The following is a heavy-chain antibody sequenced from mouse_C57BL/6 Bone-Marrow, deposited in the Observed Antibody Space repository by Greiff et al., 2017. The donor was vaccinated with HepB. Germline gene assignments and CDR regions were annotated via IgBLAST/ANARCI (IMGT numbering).Heavy chain of an antibody. Sequence: EVMLVESGGGLVKPGGSLKLSCAASGFTFSSYAMSWVRQTPEKRLEWVATISDGGSYTYYPDNVKGRFTISRDNAKNNLYLQMSHLKSEDTAMYYCARLCYGNQWGYYYAMDYWGQGTSVTVSS. V-gene: IGHV5-4*03. CDR3: ARLCYGNQWGYYYAMDY. D-gene: IGHD1-1*01. J-gene: IGHJ4*01. CDR1: GFTFSSYA. CDR2: ISDGGSYT.